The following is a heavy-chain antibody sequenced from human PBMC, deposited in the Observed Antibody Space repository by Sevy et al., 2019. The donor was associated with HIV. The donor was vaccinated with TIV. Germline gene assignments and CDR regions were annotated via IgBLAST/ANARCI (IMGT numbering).Heavy chain of an antibody. CDR2: IYYSGST. CDR1: GGSISSYY. V-gene: IGHV4-59*01. J-gene: IGHJ6*02. D-gene: IGHD2-8*02. Sequence: SENLSLTCTVSGGSISSYYWSWIRQPPGKGLERIGYIYYSGSTNYNPSLKSRVTIPVDTSKNQFSLKLSSVTAADTAVYYCARYDTGLGVRYYGMDVWGQGTTVTVSS. CDR3: ARYDTGLGVRYYGMDV.